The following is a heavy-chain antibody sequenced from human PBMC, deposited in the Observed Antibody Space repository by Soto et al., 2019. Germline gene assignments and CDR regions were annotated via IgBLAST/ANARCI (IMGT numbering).Heavy chain of an antibody. CDR1: GHSLSRRRYY. J-gene: IGHJ4*02. V-gene: IGHV4-39*01. Sequence: PETLSLTCTFSGHSLSRRRYYWGWIRQPQGKGVEWIASIYYGGSSYYTPSLKSRVTISVDTSNNKFSLTLSSVTAADTAVYYCVRHLGAGFFGDSGPDYWGQGILVTVSS. CDR2: IYYGGSS. CDR3: VRHLGAGFFGDSGPDY. D-gene: IGHD1-26*01.